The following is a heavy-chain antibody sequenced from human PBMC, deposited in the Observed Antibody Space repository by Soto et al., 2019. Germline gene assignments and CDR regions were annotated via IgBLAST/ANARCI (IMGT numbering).Heavy chain of an antibody. Sequence: SETLSLTCTVSGGSISSYYWSWIRQPPGKGLEWIGYIYYSGSTNYNPSLKSRVTISVDTSKNQFSLKLSSVTAADTAVYYCSRHRGWYGIYYWGQGTLVTVYS. CDR2: IYYSGST. D-gene: IGHD6-19*01. CDR1: GGSISSYY. CDR3: SRHRGWYGIYY. V-gene: IGHV4-59*08. J-gene: IGHJ4*02.